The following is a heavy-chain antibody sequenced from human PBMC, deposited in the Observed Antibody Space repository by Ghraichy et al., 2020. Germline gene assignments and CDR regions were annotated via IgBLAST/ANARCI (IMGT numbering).Heavy chain of an antibody. J-gene: IGHJ3*02. V-gene: IGHV6-1*01. CDR1: GDSVSSNSAA. CDR2: TYYRSKWYN. Sequence: SQTLSLTCAISGDSVSSNSAAWNWIRQSPSRGLEWLGRTYYRSKWYNDYAVSVKSRITINPDTSKNQFSLQLNSVTPEDTAVYYCAKTRGGYCTNGVCYTIWPFDIWGQGTMVTVSS. CDR3: AKTRGGYCTNGVCYTIWPFDI. D-gene: IGHD2-8*01.